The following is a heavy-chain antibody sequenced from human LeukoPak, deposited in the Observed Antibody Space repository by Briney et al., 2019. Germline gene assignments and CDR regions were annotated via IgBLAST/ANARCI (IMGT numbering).Heavy chain of an antibody. CDR3: TRGGCGRTSCYGDSGLDP. CDR2: LSTTGDT. CDR1: GFTVSRYD. V-gene: IGHV3-13*01. J-gene: IGHJ5*02. Sequence: GGSLRRSCAASGFTVSRYDIHWVRHATGKGLEWVSFLSTTGDTYYQDSMKGRFTISRDTVRNSVYLQMNSLRADDTAVYYCTRGGCGRTSCYGDSGLDPWGQGTLVTVSS. D-gene: IGHD2-2*01.